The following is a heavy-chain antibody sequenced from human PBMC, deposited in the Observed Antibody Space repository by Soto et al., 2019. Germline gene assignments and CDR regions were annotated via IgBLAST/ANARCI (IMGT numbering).Heavy chain of an antibody. J-gene: IGHJ4*02. D-gene: IGHD4-17*01. Sequence: EVQLLESGGGLVQPGGSLRLSCAASGLIFSDYAMSWVRQAPGQGLEWVASISGSGDRTYYPDSVKGRFTISRDNSKNTVHLQMNSLRAEDTGICFCTKEQDRGGDNYPPVDYWGQGTLATVSS. CDR3: TKEQDRGGDNYPPVDY. V-gene: IGHV3-23*01. CDR1: GLIFSDYA. CDR2: ISGSGDRT.